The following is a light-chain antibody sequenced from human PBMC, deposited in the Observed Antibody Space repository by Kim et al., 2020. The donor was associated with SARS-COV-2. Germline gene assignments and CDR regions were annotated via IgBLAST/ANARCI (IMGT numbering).Light chain of an antibody. CDR3: AAWDERLSGWV. V-gene: IGLV1-47*01. CDR1: SSNIGSNY. J-gene: IGLJ3*02. Sequence: ELTQPPSASGTPGQRATISCSGSSSNIGSNYVYWYQQLPGTAPKLLIYRDNERPSGVPDRFSGSKSGTSASLAISGLRSEDEADYYCAAWDERLSGWVFGGGTKVTVL. CDR2: RDN.